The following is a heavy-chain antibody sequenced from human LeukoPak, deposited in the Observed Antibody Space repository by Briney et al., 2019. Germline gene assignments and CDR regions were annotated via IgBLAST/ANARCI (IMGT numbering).Heavy chain of an antibody. V-gene: IGHV3-23*01. J-gene: IGHJ4*02. CDR1: GFTFSNYA. Sequence: GGSLRLSCAASGFTFSNYAMSWVRQAPGKGLEWVSAISGRPSYADSVKGRFTISRDDSKNTLYLQVNSLRAEDTAVYYCAKALDYWYFDYWGQGTLVTVSS. D-gene: IGHD2/OR15-2a*01. CDR3: AKALDYWYFDY. CDR2: ISGRP.